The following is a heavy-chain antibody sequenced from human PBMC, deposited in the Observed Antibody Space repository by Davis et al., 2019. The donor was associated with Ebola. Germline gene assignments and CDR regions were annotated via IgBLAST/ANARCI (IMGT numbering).Heavy chain of an antibody. CDR1: GFTFSNAW. CDR2: IKSKTDGGTT. V-gene: IGHV3-15*01. Sequence: GGSLRLSCAASGFTFSNAWMSWVRQAPGKGLEWVGRIKSKTDGGTTDYAAPVKGRFTISRDDSKNTLYLQMNSLKTEDTAVYYCAKKADGARDCFDNLGQGTLVTVSS. J-gene: IGHJ4*02. D-gene: IGHD5-24*01. CDR3: AKKADGARDCFDN.